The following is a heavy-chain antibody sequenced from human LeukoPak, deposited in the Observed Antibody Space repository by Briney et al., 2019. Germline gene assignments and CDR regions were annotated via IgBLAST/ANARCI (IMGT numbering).Heavy chain of an antibody. Sequence: SETLSLTCTVSGGSIDTYYWSWIRQPPGERLEWIGYLYYTGSTNYNPSLKSRVTISLDRSKNQFSLKLSSMTAADTAVYYCASGNTGYDRDSFDIWGQGTMVTVSS. J-gene: IGHJ3*02. D-gene: IGHD5-12*01. CDR2: LYYTGST. CDR1: GGSIDTYY. CDR3: ASGNTGYDRDSFDI. V-gene: IGHV4-59*12.